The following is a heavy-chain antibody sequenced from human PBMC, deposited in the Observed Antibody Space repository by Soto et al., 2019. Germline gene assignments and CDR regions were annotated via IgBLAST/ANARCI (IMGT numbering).Heavy chain of an antibody. J-gene: IGHJ4*02. V-gene: IGHV4-30-2*01. CDR2: IYHSGST. D-gene: IGHD6-13*01. CDR3: ASSHAGAHITAAVH. CDR1: GGSISSGGYS. Sequence: QLQLQESGSGLVKPSQTLSLTCAVSGGSISSGGYSWSWIRQPPGKGLEGIGYIYHSGSTYYNPSLKSRVTLSVDRSKNQFSLKLSSVTAADTAVYYCASSHAGAHITAAVHWGQGTLVTVSS.